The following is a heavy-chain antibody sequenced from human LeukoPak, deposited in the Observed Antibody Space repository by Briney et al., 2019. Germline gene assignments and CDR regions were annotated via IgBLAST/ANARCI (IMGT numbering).Heavy chain of an antibody. D-gene: IGHD1-1*01. CDR3: ARARTGFDL. J-gene: IGHJ5*02. CDR2: IYYSGST. CDR1: GGSISSYY. Sequence: SETLSLTCTVSGGSISSYYWSWIRQPPGKGLEWIGYIYYSGSTNYNPSLKSRVTISVDTSKNQLSLKLSSVTAADSAVYYCARARTGFDLWGQGALITVSS. V-gene: IGHV4-59*01.